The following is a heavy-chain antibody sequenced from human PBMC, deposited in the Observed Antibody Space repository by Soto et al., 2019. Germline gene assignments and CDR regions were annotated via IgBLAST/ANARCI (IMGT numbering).Heavy chain of an antibody. Sequence: GGSLRLSCAASGFTFSSYAMSWVRQAPGKGLEWVSAISGSGGSTYYADSVKGRFTISRDNSKNTLYLQMNSLRAEDTAVYYCARFPITMIVVYYFDYWGQGALVTVSS. D-gene: IGHD3-22*01. CDR1: GFTFSSYA. CDR2: ISGSGGST. CDR3: ARFPITMIVVYYFDY. V-gene: IGHV3-23*01. J-gene: IGHJ4*02.